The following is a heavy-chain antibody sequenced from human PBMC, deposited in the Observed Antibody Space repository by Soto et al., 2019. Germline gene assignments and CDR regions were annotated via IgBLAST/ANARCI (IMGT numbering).Heavy chain of an antibody. V-gene: IGHV4-30-2*01. CDR2: IYHSGST. Sequence: TLSLTCAVSGGSISSGGYSWSWIRQPPGKGLEWIGYIYHSGSTYYNPSLKSRVTISVDRSKNQFSLKLSSVTAADTAVYYCASAYYYDSSGYSPWGQGTLVTVSS. J-gene: IGHJ5*02. D-gene: IGHD3-22*01. CDR1: GGSISSGGYS. CDR3: ASAYYYDSSGYSP.